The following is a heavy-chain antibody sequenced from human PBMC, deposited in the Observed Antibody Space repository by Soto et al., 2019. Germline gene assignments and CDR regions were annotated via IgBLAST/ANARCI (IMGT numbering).Heavy chain of an antibody. Sequence: SETLSLTWAVEGGSSSGYDWSWIRQPPGKGLEWIGEINHSGSTNYNPSLKSRVTISVDTSKNQFSLKLSSVTAADTAVYYCARDRARGSYYRGPFSPNWFDPWGQGTLVTVSS. J-gene: IGHJ5*02. V-gene: IGHV4-34*01. D-gene: IGHD1-26*01. CDR2: INHSGST. CDR1: GGSSSGYD. CDR3: ARDRARGSYYRGPFSPNWFDP.